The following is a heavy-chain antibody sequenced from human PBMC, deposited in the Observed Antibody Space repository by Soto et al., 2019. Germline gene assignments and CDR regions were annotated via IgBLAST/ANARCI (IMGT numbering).Heavy chain of an antibody. V-gene: IGHV4-59*01. Sequence: SETLSLTCTVSGGSISSYYWSWIRQPPGKGLEWIGYIYYSGSTNYNPSLKSRVAISVDTSKNQFSLKLSSVTAADTAVYYCARGVVVVPAANSQFYYYYYYGMDVWGQGTTVTVSS. CDR1: GGSISSYY. CDR3: ARGVVVVPAANSQFYYYYYYGMDV. D-gene: IGHD2-2*01. CDR2: IYYSGST. J-gene: IGHJ6*02.